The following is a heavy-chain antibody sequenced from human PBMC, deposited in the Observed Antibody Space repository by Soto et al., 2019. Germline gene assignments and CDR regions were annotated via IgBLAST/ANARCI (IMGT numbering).Heavy chain of an antibody. J-gene: IGHJ4*02. CDR1: GFTFSSYA. V-gene: IGHV3-23*01. CDR3: AKGTTVTTSNSYYFDY. Sequence: GGSLRLSCAASGFTFSSYAMSWVRQAPGKGLEWVSAISGSGGSTYYADSVKGRFTISRDNSKNKLYLQMNSLRAEDKAVYYCAKGTTVTTSNSYYFDYWGQGTLVTVSS. D-gene: IGHD4-17*01. CDR2: ISGSGGST.